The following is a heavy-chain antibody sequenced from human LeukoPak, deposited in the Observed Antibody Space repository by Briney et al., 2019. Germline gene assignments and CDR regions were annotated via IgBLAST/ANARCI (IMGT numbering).Heavy chain of an antibody. CDR2: IYHSGST. CDR1: GGSISSGGYS. V-gene: IGHV4-30-2*01. CDR3: ARGFRYYYFDY. J-gene: IGHJ4*02. D-gene: IGHD1-14*01. Sequence: PSETLSLTCAVSGGSISSGGYSWSWIRQPPGKGLEWIGYIYHSGSTYYNPSLKSRVTISVDRSKNQFSLKLSSVTAADTAVYYCARGFRYYYFDYWGQGTLVTVSS.